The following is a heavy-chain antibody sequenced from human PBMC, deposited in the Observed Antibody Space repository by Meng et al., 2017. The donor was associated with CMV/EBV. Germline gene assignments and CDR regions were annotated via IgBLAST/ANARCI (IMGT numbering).Heavy chain of an antibody. CDR1: GFTFSSYA. Sequence: GESLKISCAAPGFTFSSYAMHWVRQAPGKGLEWVAVISYDGSNKYYADSVKGRFTISRDNSKNTLYLQMNSLRAEDTAVYYCARSGYCSSTSCYEGWFDPWGQGTLVTVSS. J-gene: IGHJ5*02. V-gene: IGHV3-30*04. D-gene: IGHD2-2*01. CDR3: ARSGYCSSTSCYEGWFDP. CDR2: ISYDGSNK.